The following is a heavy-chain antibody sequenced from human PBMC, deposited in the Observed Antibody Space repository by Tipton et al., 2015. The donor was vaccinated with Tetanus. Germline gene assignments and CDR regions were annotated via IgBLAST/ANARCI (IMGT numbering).Heavy chain of an antibody. J-gene: IGHJ1*01. V-gene: IGHV5-51*01. CDR3: ARLPKHYSASGST. Sequence: VQLVQSGAEVKKPGESLRISCQASGHNSASYWLSWVRQMPGRGLEWMGIIYLGDSHATYSPSFQGQVTISADQSINTAYLQWTSRKASDTAIYFCARLPKHYSASGSTWGQGTLVTVSS. CDR1: GHNSASYW. D-gene: IGHD3-10*01. CDR2: IYLGDSHA.